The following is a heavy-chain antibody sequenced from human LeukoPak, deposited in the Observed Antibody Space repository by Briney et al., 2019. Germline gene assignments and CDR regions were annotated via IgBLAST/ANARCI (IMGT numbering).Heavy chain of an antibody. Sequence: PSETLSLTCTVSGGSNSSGDYYWSWIRQPPGKGLEWIGYIYYSGSTYYNPSLKSRVTISVDTSKNQFSLKLSSVTAADTAVYYCARLRGSYSLFFDYWGQGTLVTVSS. CDR1: GGSNSSGDYY. V-gene: IGHV4-30-4*02. CDR2: IYYSGST. CDR3: ARLRGSYSLFFDY. D-gene: IGHD1-26*01. J-gene: IGHJ4*02.